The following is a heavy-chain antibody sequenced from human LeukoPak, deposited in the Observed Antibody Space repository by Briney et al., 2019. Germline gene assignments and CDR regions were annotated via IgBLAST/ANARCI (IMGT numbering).Heavy chain of an antibody. V-gene: IGHV3-7*01. Sequence: GGSLRLSCVASGFTFRRYWMSWVRQAPGKGLEWVANINQDGSEKYYVDSVKGRFTISRDNSKNSLYLQMSSVRAEDAAVYYCAAGPRPDSGNFLGFDYWGQGTLVTVSS. D-gene: IGHD4-23*01. CDR1: GFTFRRYW. CDR2: INQDGSEK. CDR3: AAGPRPDSGNFLGFDY. J-gene: IGHJ4*02.